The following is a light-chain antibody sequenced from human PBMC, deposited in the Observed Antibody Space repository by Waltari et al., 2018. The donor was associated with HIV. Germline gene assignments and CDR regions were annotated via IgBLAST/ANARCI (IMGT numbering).Light chain of an antibody. Sequence: QSALTQPPSVSGSLGQSVTISCTGTSSDVGYYNEVFWYQQYPGTAPKLMIYDVSTRPSGVPDLFSGSKSGNTASLTISGLQAEDEADYYCSSFTTSITVVFGGGTKLTVL. V-gene: IGLV2-18*02. CDR2: DVS. J-gene: IGLJ2*01. CDR3: SSFTTSITVV. CDR1: SSDVGYYNE.